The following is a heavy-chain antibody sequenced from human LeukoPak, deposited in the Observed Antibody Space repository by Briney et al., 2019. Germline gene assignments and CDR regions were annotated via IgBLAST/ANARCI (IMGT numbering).Heavy chain of an antibody. CDR1: GFTFSNYY. CDR3: AREFYGRGDS. D-gene: IGHD3-10*01. CDR2: VSTSSSHT. V-gene: IGHV3-11*06. Sequence: GGSLRLSCAASGFTFSNYYMSWIRQAPGKGLEWISYVSTSSSHTNYADSVKGRFTISRDDAKNSLYLQMNGLRAEDTAVYYCAREFYGRGDSWGQGTLAIVSS. J-gene: IGHJ4*02.